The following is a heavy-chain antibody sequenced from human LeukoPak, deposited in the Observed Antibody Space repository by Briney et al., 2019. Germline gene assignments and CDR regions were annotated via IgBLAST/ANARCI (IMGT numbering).Heavy chain of an antibody. CDR2: ISYDGSNK. CDR1: GFTFSSYG. D-gene: IGHD1-26*01. J-gene: IGHJ4*02. Sequence: GGSLRLSCAASGFTFSSYGMHWVRQAPGKGLEWVAVISYDGSNKYYADSVKGRFTISRDNSKNTLCLQMNSLRAEDTAVYYCAKDRSRVGATLDYWGQGTLVTVSS. V-gene: IGHV3-30*18. CDR3: AKDRSRVGATLDY.